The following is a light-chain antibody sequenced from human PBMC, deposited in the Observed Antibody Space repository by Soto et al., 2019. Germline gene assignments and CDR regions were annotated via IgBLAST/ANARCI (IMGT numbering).Light chain of an antibody. Sequence: QSVLTQPPSVSGAPGQRVTISCNGCSSTIGAVFDVHWYQQVPGTAPKLLIHENTKRPSGVPDRFSGSKSGTSASLAITGRQAEDEADYYCHSYDSGLSGLLFGGGTKLTVL. V-gene: IGLV1-40*01. CDR1: SSTIGAVFD. J-gene: IGLJ2*01. CDR2: ENT. CDR3: HSYDSGLSGLL.